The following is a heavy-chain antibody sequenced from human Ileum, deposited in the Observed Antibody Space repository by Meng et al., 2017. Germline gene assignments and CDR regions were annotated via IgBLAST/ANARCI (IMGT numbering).Heavy chain of an antibody. CDR2: ISAYSGNT. CDR3: ARDKVGTTLGDY. J-gene: IGHJ4*02. Sequence: QVQLVQSGAEVKKPGASVKVSCKASGYIFTRYGIGWVRQAPGQGLECMGWISAYSGNTKYAQKLQGRVTMTTDTSTSTAYMELRNLRSDDTAVYDCARDKVGTTLGDYWGQGTLVTVSS. V-gene: IGHV1-18*01. CDR1: GYIFTRYG. D-gene: IGHD1-26*01.